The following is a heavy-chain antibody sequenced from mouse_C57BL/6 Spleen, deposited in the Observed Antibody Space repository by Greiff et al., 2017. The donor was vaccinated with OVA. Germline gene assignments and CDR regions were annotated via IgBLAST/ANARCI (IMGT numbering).Heavy chain of an antibody. CDR3: ARDLDGYYFFDY. D-gene: IGHD2-3*01. CDR2: INYDGSST. CDR1: GFTFSDYY. J-gene: IGHJ2*01. V-gene: IGHV5-16*01. Sequence: EVKLMESEGGLVQPGRSMKLSCTASGFTFSDYYMAWVRQVPEKGLEWVANINYDGSSTYYLDSLKSRFIISRDNAKNILYLQMSSLKSEDTATYYCARDLDGYYFFDYWGQGTTLTVSS.